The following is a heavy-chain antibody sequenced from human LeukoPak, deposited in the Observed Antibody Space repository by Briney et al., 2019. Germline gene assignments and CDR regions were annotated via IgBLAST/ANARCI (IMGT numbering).Heavy chain of an antibody. D-gene: IGHD2-2*01. CDR2: IYHSGST. J-gene: IGHJ4*02. CDR3: ARVAGCSSTSCYDWKYYFDY. V-gene: IGHV4-4*02. Sequence: SETLSLTCAVSGGSISSSNWWSWVRQPPGKGLEWIGEIYHSGSTNYNPSLKSRATISVDKSKNQFSLKLSSVTAADTAVYYCARVAGCSSTSCYDWKYYFDYWGQGTLVTVSS. CDR1: GGSISSSNW.